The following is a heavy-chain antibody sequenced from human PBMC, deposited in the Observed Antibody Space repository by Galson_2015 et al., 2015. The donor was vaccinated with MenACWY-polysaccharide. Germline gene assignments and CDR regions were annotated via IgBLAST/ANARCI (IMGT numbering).Heavy chain of an antibody. Sequence: SLRLSCGASGFTVSSYPMNWVRQAPGKGLEWVSSIRSSSSYIYYADSVRGRFTISRDNAKNSLYLQMNSVRAEDTAVYYCARDGMAMATSPFDYWGQGTLVTVSS. CDR2: IRSSSSYI. J-gene: IGHJ4*02. CDR1: GFTVSSYP. V-gene: IGHV3-21*01. CDR3: ARDGMAMATSPFDY. D-gene: IGHD5-24*01.